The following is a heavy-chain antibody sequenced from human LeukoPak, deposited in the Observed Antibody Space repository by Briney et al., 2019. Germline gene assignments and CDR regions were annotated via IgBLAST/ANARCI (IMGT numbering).Heavy chain of an antibody. D-gene: IGHD6-19*01. V-gene: IGHV4-59*01. CDR1: GGPISSYY. CDR2: IYYSGST. J-gene: IGHJ3*02. CDR3: AREEVSGPDAFDI. Sequence: SETLSLTCTVSGGPISSYYWSWIRQPPGKGLEWIGYIYYSGSTNYNPSLKSRVTISVDTSKNQFSLKLSSVTAADTAVYYCAREEVSGPDAFDIWGQGTMVTVSS.